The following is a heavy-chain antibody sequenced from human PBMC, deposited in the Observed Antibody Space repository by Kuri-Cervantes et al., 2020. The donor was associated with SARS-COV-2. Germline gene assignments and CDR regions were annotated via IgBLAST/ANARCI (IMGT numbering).Heavy chain of an antibody. Sequence: SQTLSLTCAVSGGSISSGGYSWSWIRQPPGKGLEWIGYIYHSGSTNYNPSLKSRVTISVDTSKNQFSLKLSSVTAADTAVYYCARGGYLTPDAFDIWGQGTMVTVSS. CDR2: IYHSGST. CDR1: GGSISSGGYS. D-gene: IGHD2-21*01. V-gene: IGHV4-30-2*01. CDR3: ARGGYLTPDAFDI. J-gene: IGHJ3*02.